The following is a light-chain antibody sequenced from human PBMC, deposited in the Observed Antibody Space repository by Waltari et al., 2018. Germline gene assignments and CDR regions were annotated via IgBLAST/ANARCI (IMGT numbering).Light chain of an antibody. CDR3: AAWDDSLDGVV. J-gene: IGLJ2*01. V-gene: IGLV1-44*01. CDR2: INN. CDR1: SSNIGSNT. Sequence: QSFLTQPPSASGTPGQRVTISCSGSSSNIGSNTVNWYQQLPGTAPKPLIYINNQWPSVVPDRFSGSKSGTSASLDISGLQSEDEADYYCAAWDDSLDGVVFGGGTKLTVL.